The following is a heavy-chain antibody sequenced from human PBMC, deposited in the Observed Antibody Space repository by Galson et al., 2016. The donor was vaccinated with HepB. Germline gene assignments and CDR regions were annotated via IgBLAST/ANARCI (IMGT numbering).Heavy chain of an antibody. V-gene: IGHV5-10-1*01. CDR3: ARDLSPNPPAVDGTH. D-gene: IGHD6-19*01. CDR2: IDPTDSYT. J-gene: IGHJ4*02. Sequence: QSGAAVKKPGESLRISCKGSGYNFTSYWINWVRQMPGKGLEWMGRIDPTDSYTNYSPSFQGHVTIPADKSISTAYLKWYSLKASDTPMHYCARDLSPNPPAVDGTHWGQGTLVTVSA. CDR1: GYNFTSYW.